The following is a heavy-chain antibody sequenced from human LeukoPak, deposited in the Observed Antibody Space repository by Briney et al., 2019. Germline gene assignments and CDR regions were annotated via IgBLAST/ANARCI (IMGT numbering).Heavy chain of an antibody. CDR2: IYSGGST. V-gene: IGHV3-53*01. CDR3: VRGIWFGELSTFDY. CDR1: GFTVSSNY. J-gene: IGHJ4*02. D-gene: IGHD3-10*01. Sequence: GGSLRLSCAASGFTVSSNYMSWVRQAPGKGLEWVSVIYSGGSTYYADSVKGRFTISRDNSKNTLYLQMNSLRAEDTAVYYCVRGIWFGELSTFDYWGQGTLVTVSS.